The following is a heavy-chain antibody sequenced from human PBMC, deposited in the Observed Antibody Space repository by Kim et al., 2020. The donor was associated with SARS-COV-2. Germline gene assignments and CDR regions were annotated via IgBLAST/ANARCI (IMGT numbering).Heavy chain of an antibody. Sequence: SQTLSLTCAISGDSVSSNSAAWNWIRQSPSRGLEWLGRTYYRSKWYNDYAVSVKSRITINPDTSKNQFSLQLNSVTPEDTAVYYCAREGHPYDYIWGSYFPFLEAYFDYWGQGTLVTVSS. V-gene: IGHV6-1*01. CDR3: AREGHPYDYIWGSYFPFLEAYFDY. CDR1: GDSVSSNSAA. CDR2: TYYRSKWYN. J-gene: IGHJ4*02. D-gene: IGHD3-16*01.